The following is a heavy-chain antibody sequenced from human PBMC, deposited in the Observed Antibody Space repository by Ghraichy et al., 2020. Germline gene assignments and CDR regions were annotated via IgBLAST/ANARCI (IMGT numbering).Heavy chain of an antibody. CDR3: AREVGSRGWYSIDY. Sequence: GGSRRLSCVASGFTFSTYAMAWARQAPGKGLEWVSTIRPAGDITYYTGSVRGRFSISRDNSKTTVFLQMNDLGVDDTAFYYCAREVGSRGWYSIDYWGQGTLVTVSS. CDR2: IRPAGDIT. V-gene: IGHV3-23*01. CDR1: GFTFSTYA. J-gene: IGHJ4*02. D-gene: IGHD6-19*01.